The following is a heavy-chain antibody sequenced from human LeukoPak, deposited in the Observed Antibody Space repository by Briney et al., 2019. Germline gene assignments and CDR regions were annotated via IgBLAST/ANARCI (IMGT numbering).Heavy chain of an antibody. CDR3: ARLSDIVATPYWFDP. J-gene: IGHJ5*02. V-gene: IGHV4-39*01. CDR2: IYYSGST. Sequence: SETLSLTCTVSGGSISSYYWGWIRQPPGKGLEWIGSIYYSGSTYYNPSLKSRVTISVDTSKNQFSLKLSSVTATDTAVYYCARLSDIVATPYWFDPWGQGTLVTVSS. D-gene: IGHD5-12*01. CDR1: GGSISSYY.